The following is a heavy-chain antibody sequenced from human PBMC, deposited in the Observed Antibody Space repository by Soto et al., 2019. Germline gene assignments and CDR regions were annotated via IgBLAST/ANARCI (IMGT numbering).Heavy chain of an antibody. J-gene: IGHJ4*02. D-gene: IGHD1-7*01. Sequence: EVQLVESGGGLVQPGGTLTLSCAASGFTLSHYWMHWVRQVPGRGLVWVSRLKYDGTTTSYADSVKGRFTISRDNAKNTEYLQMSSLRAEDTATYSCVRSNSGCLDYWGQGTVVTVSS. V-gene: IGHV3-74*01. CDR3: VRSNSGCLDY. CDR2: LKYDGTTT. CDR1: GFTLSHYW.